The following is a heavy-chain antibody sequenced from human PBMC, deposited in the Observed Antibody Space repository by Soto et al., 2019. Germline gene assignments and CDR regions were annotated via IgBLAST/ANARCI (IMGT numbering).Heavy chain of an antibody. CDR1: GGFISRSSYY. J-gene: IGHJ4*02. V-gene: IGHV4-39*01. CDR3: ARRSPYSDSGPAY. Sequence: PSETLSLTCTVSGGFISRSSYYWGWIRQPPGKGLEWIGSLYYSGSTYYDPSRTRRVTISVDTSKNQFSLNLISLTAADTAVYYCARRSPYSDSGPAYGGQGTLVTVSS. D-gene: IGHD3-16*01. CDR2: LYYSGST.